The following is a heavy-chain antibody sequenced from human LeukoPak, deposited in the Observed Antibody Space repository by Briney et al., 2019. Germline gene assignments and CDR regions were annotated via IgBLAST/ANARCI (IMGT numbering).Heavy chain of an antibody. CDR2: INHSGST. J-gene: IGHJ5*02. V-gene: IGHV4-34*01. CDR3: ASGRDGYNS. D-gene: IGHD5-24*01. Sequence: SETLSLTCAVYGGSFSGYYWSWIRQPPGKGLEWIGEINHSGSTNYDPSLKSRVTISVDTSKNQFSLKLSSMTAADTAVYYCASGRDGYNSWGQGTLVTVSS. CDR1: GGSFSGYY.